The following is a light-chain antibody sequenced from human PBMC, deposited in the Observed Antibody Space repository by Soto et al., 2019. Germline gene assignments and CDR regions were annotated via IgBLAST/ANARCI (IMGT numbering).Light chain of an antibody. CDR3: QQYDRSPLS. J-gene: IGKJ4*01. CDR1: QSVLYSLNNRNH. CDR2: WAS. V-gene: IGKV4-1*01. Sequence: DIVMTQSPDSLAVSLGERATLNCKSSQSVLYSLNNRNHLAWYQKKPGQPPRLIVYWASTRESGVPDRFSGSGSGTDFSLTIGSLQAEDVAVYYCQQYDRSPLSFGGGTRVEIK.